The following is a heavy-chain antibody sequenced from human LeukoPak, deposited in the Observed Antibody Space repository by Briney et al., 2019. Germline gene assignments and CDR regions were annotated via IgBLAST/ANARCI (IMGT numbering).Heavy chain of an antibody. Sequence: GASVKVSCKASGGTFSSYAISWVRQAPGQGLEWMGGIIPIFGTANYAQKFEGRVTITADESTSTAYMELSSLRSEDTAVYYCAREGRGGSYYFDYWGQGTLVTVSS. CDR2: IIPIFGTA. CDR1: GGTFSSYA. D-gene: IGHD3-10*01. V-gene: IGHV1-69*13. CDR3: AREGRGGSYYFDY. J-gene: IGHJ4*02.